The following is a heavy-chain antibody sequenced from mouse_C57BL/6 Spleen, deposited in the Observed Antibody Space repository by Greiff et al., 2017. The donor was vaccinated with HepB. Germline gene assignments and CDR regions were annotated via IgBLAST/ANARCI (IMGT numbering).Heavy chain of an antibody. CDR1: GFTFSDAW. J-gene: IGHJ4*01. V-gene: IGHV6-6*01. CDR3: TRGTTEVFYAMDY. D-gene: IGHD1-1*01. CDR2: IRNKANNHAT. Sequence: EVKLVESGGGLVQPGGSMKLSCAASGFTFSDAWMDWVRQSPEKGLEWVAEIRNKANNHATYYAESVKGRFTISRDDSKSSVYLQMNSLRAEDTGIYYCTRGTTEVFYAMDYWGQGTSVTVSS.